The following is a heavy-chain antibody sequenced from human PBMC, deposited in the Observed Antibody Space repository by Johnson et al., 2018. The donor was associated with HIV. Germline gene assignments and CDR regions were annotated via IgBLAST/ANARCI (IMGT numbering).Heavy chain of an antibody. D-gene: IGHD3-3*01. CDR1: GFRFDQYG. CDR3: AKEGADYNFWSGYSSNAFDI. CDR2: ISGSGGST. V-gene: IGHV3-23*04. Sequence: VQLVESGGGLVQPGRSLRLSCAASGFRFDQYGMHWVRQAPGKGPEWVSAISGSGGSTYYADSVKGRFTISRDNSKNTLYLQMNSLRAEDTAVYYCAKEGADYNFWSGYSSNAFDIWGQGTMVTVSS. J-gene: IGHJ3*02.